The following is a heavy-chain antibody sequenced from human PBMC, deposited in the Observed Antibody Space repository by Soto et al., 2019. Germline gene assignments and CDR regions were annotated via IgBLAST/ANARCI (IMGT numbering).Heavy chain of an antibody. V-gene: IGHV3-30-3*01. D-gene: IGHD3-10*01. CDR3: ARTVRGTIIADYYYGMDV. CDR1: GFTFSSYA. CDR2: ISYDGSNK. Sequence: HPGGSLRLSCAASGFTFSSYAMHWVRQAPGKGLEWVAVISYDGSNKYYADSVKGRFTISRDNSKNTLYLQMNSLRAEDTAVYYCARTVRGTIIADYYYGMDVWGQGTTVTVSS. J-gene: IGHJ6*02.